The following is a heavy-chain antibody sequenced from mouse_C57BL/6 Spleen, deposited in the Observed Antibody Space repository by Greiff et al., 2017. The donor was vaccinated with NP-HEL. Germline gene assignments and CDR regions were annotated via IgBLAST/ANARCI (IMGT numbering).Heavy chain of an antibody. CDR1: GYAFSSSW. D-gene: IGHD1-1*01. J-gene: IGHJ4*01. V-gene: IGHV1-82*01. Sequence: VKLMESGPELVKPGASMKISCKASGYAFSSSWMNWVKQRPGKGLEWIGRIYPGDGDTNYNGKFKGKATLTADKSSSTAYMQLSSLTSEDSAVYFCARSYYYGSSPYAMDYWGQGTSVTVSS. CDR2: IYPGDGDT. CDR3: ARSYYYGSSPYAMDY.